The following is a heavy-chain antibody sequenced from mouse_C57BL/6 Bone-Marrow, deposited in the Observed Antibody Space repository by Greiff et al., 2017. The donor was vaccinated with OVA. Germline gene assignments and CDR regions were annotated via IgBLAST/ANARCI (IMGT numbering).Heavy chain of an antibody. Sequence: VQLQQSGPGLVAPSQSLSITCTVSGFSLTSYGVHWVRQPPGKGLEWLVVIWSDGSTTYNSALKSRLSISKDNSKSQVFLKMNSLQTDDTAMYYCARHEDYGPFYAMDYWGQGTSVTVSS. CDR1: GFSLTSYG. D-gene: IGHD1-1*01. V-gene: IGHV2-6-1*01. J-gene: IGHJ4*01. CDR3: ARHEDYGPFYAMDY. CDR2: IWSDGST.